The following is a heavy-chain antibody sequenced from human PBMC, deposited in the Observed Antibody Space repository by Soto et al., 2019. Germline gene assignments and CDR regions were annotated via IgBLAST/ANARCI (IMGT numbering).Heavy chain of an antibody. J-gene: IGHJ4*02. D-gene: IGHD3-22*01. V-gene: IGHV4-31*03. CDR3: AGTPEYYYDSSGYRLDY. Sequence: SETLSLTCTVSGGSISSGGYYWSWIRQHPGKGLEWIGYIYYSGSTYYNPSLKSRVTISVDTSKNQSSLKLSSVTAADTAVYYCAGTPEYYYDSSGYRLDYWGQGTLVTVSS. CDR1: GGSISSGGYY. CDR2: IYYSGST.